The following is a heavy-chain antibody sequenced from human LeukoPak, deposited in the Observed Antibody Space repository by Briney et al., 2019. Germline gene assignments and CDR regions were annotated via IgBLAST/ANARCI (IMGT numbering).Heavy chain of an antibody. V-gene: IGHV3-30-3*01. D-gene: IGHD6-19*01. Sequence: PGRSLRLSCAASGFTFSSYAMHWVRQAPGKGLEWVAVISYDGSNKYYADSVKGRFTISRDNSKNTLYLQMNSLRAEDTAVYYCAKAVYSSGWTQDYWGQGTLVTVSS. J-gene: IGHJ4*02. CDR2: ISYDGSNK. CDR3: AKAVYSSGWTQDY. CDR1: GFTFSSYA.